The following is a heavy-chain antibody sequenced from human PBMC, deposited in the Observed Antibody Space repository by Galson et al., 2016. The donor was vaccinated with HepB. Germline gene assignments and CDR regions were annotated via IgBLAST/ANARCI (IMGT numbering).Heavy chain of an antibody. V-gene: IGHV3-11*01. CDR3: ARVEYDFWSGYYYGMDV. Sequence: SLRLSCAASGFTFSDYYMSWIRQAPGKGLEWVSFISSTGSKIYYAESVKGRFTISRDNAKNSLHLQMNSLGAEDTALYYCARVEYDFWSGYYYGMDVWGQGTTVTVSS. CDR2: ISSTGSKI. CDR1: GFTFSDYY. J-gene: IGHJ6*02. D-gene: IGHD3-3*01.